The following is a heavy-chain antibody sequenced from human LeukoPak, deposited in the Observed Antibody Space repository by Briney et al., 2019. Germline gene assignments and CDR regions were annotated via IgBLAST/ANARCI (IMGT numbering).Heavy chain of an antibody. V-gene: IGHV3-21*01. CDR3: TRDLMDYDVSTGLHHYYMDV. J-gene: IGHJ6*02. D-gene: IGHD3-9*01. CDR1: GFTFRTYS. CDR2: ISSSSSYI. Sequence: GGSLRLSRAASGFTFRTYSMNWVRQAPGKGLEWVSSISSSSSYIYYADSVKGRFTISRDNAKNSLYLQMNSLRAEDTAVYYCTRDLMDYDVSTGLHHYYMDVWGQGTTVTVSS.